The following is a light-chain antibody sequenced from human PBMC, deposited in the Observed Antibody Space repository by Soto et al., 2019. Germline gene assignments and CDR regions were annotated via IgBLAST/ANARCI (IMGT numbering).Light chain of an antibody. CDR3: QQYRDSMT. CDR1: PSFSNNY. CDR2: GAS. Sequence: VLTQSPGTLSLSPGERATLSCRASPSFSNNYLAWYQQKPGQAPRLLIYGASSRATGIPDRFSGSGSGTDFTLTISRLEPEDFAVYYCQQYRDSMTFGQGTKVDIK. V-gene: IGKV3-20*01. J-gene: IGKJ1*01.